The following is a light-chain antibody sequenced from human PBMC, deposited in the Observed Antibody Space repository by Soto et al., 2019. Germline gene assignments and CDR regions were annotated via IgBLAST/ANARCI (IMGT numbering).Light chain of an antibody. J-gene: IGLJ2*01. V-gene: IGLV4-69*01. CDR1: SGNNNYA. CDR3: QTWGTGIQV. CDR2: LNSDGSH. Sequence: QPVLTQSPSASASLGASVKLTCTLSSGNNNYAIAWHQQQPEKGPRFLMKLNSDGSHNKGDGIPDRFSGSSSGAERYLTISSLQSEDEADYYCQTWGTGIQVFGGGTKLTVL.